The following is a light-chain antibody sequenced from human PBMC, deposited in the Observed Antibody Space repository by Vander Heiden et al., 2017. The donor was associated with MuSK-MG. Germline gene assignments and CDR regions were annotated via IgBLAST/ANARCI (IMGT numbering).Light chain of an antibody. V-gene: IGLV1-47*03. CDR3: ASGNFSLSGLG. Sequence: QSVMAQPTSASGSPWQRVTISCSGSSTNIGSNYLSWSQQHPGTAPKLLIYRNKQRPSGVPDRFSGAKSGTSASLAISGLWSEDEADYYCASGNFSLSGLGFGGGTKLTVL. CDR1: STNIGSNY. CDR2: RNK. J-gene: IGLJ2*01.